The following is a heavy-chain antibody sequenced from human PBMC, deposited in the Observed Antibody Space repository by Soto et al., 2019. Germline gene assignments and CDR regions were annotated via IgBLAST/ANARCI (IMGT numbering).Heavy chain of an antibody. CDR1: GITFSSCV. CDR2: VSGSGVTS. Sequence: GGSLRLSCVASGITFSSCVMSWVRQAPGKGLAWVSAVSGSGVTSKYADSVKGRFTISRDNSKNTLYLQMNSLRAEDTAVYYCARQFYDFWSGYYNWGQGTLVTVSS. J-gene: IGHJ4*02. D-gene: IGHD3-3*01. V-gene: IGHV3-23*01. CDR3: ARQFYDFWSGYYN.